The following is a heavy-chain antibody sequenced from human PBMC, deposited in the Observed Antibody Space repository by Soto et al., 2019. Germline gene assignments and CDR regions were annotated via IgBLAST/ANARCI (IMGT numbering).Heavy chain of an antibody. J-gene: IGHJ6*02. CDR2: ISSSGSTI. V-gene: IGHV3-48*03. D-gene: IGHD3-22*01. CDR3: ARDVWGYYDSSGPPNDYYYGMDV. Sequence: SLRLSCAASGFTFSSYEMNWVRQAPGKGLEWVSYISSSGSTIYYADSVKGRFTISRDNAKNSLYLQMNSLRAEDTAVYYCARDVWGYYDSSGPPNDYYYGMDVWGQGTTVTVSS. CDR1: GFTFSSYE.